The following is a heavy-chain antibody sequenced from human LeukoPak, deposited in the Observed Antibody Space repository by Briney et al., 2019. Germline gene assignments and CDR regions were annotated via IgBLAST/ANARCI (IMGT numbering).Heavy chain of an antibody. Sequence: GGSLRLSCAASGFTFSSYAMSWVRQAPGKGLEWVSAISGSGGSTYYADSVKGRFTISRDNSKNTLYLQMNSLRAEDTAVYYCAKDSVNYDILTGYQNWYFDLWSRGTLVTVSS. CDR2: ISGSGGST. J-gene: IGHJ2*01. CDR3: AKDSVNYDILTGYQNWYFDL. D-gene: IGHD3-9*01. V-gene: IGHV3-23*01. CDR1: GFTFSSYA.